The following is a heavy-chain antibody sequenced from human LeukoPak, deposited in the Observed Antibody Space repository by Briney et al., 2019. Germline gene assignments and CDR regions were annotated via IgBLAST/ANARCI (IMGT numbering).Heavy chain of an antibody. D-gene: IGHD3-9*01. CDR3: ARSNYDILTGYYPPDY. V-gene: IGHV4-59*01. CDR2: IYYSGST. J-gene: IGHJ4*02. Sequence: PSETLSLTCTVSGGSISSYYWSWIRQPPGKGLEWIGYIYYSGSTNYNRSLKSRVTISVDTSKNQFSLKLSSVIAADTAVYYCARSNYDILTGYYPPDYWGQGTLGTVSS. CDR1: GGSISSYY.